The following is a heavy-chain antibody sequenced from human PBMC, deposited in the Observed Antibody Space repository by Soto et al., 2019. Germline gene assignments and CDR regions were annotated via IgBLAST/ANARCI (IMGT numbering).Heavy chain of an antibody. CDR3: ARKQVAGTYLFDY. J-gene: IGHJ4*02. CDR2: INPSGGGT. Sequence: SVKVSCKASGYTFTNHYMHWLRQAPGQGLEWLGTINPSGGGTTYAQKFQGRVTMTRDTSTSTVYMEVSSLRSEDTAGYYCARKQVAGTYLFDYWGQGTLVTVSS. V-gene: IGHV1-46*01. CDR1: GYTFTNHY. D-gene: IGHD2-15*01.